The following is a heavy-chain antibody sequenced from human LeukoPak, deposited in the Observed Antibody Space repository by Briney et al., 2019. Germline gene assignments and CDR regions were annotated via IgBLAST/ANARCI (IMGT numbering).Heavy chain of an antibody. J-gene: IGHJ3*02. CDR1: GGSISSYY. D-gene: IGHD2-21*02. V-gene: IGHV4-4*07. CDR3: ASLAIPAHCGGDCYPDAFDI. CDR2: IYTSGST. Sequence: SETLSLTCTVSGGSISSYYWSWIRQPAGKGLEWIGRIYTSGSTNYNPSLKSRVTMSVATSKNQFSLKLSSVTAADTAVYYCASLAIPAHCGGDCYPDAFDIWGQGTMVTVSS.